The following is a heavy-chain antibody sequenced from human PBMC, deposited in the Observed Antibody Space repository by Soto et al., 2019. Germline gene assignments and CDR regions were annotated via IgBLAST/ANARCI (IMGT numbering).Heavy chain of an antibody. D-gene: IGHD2-2*01. Sequence: PSETLSLTCTVSGGSISSSSYYWGWIRQPPGKGLEWIGSIYYSGTTYYNPSLKSRVTISVDTSKNQFSLKLSSVTAADTAVYYFARRTRYCISTSCYGAMDVWGQGTTVTVSS. CDR1: GGSISSSSYY. CDR3: ARRTRYCISTSCYGAMDV. J-gene: IGHJ6*02. CDR2: IYYSGTT. V-gene: IGHV4-39*01.